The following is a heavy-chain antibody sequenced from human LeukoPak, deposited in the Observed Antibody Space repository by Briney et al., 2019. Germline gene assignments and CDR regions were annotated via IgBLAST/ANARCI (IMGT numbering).Heavy chain of an antibody. CDR3: AFSSGWYFDY. CDR1: GYTFSDYY. J-gene: IGHJ4*02. CDR2: INPNSGGT. D-gene: IGHD6-19*01. Sequence: ASVKVSCKASGYTFSDYYMHWVRQAPGQGLEWMGWINPNSGGTNYAQKFQGRVTMTRDTSTSTVYMELSSLRSEDTAVYYCAFSSGWYFDYWGQGTLVTVSS. V-gene: IGHV1-2*02.